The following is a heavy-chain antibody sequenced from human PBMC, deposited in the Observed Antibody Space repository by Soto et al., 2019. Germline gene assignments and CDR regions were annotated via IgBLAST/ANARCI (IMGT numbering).Heavy chain of an antibody. CDR2: ISPYTGDT. D-gene: IGHD6-19*01. J-gene: IGHJ5*02. CDR3: AKTGGWNWFDP. V-gene: IGHV1-18*01. Sequence: QVQLVQSGAEVKKPGASVKVSCKASGYTFTDYGITWVRQAPGQGLEWMGWISPYTGDTKYPQRLPGIVTVTSDTATSTAYMELRSLKSDVTAVYSCAKTGGWNWFDPWGEGTLVSVSS. CDR1: GYTFTDYG.